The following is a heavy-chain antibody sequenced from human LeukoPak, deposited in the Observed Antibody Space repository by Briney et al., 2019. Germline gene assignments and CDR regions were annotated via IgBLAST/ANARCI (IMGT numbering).Heavy chain of an antibody. CDR3: AKDMRELLFAFDI. Sequence: GRSLRLSCAASGFTFDDYAMHWVRQAPGKGLEWVSGISWNSGSIGYADSVKGRFTISRDNAKNSLYLQMNSLRAEDTALYYCAKDMRELLFAFDIWGQGTMVTVSS. D-gene: IGHD1-26*01. V-gene: IGHV3-9*01. J-gene: IGHJ3*02. CDR2: ISWNSGSI. CDR1: GFTFDDYA.